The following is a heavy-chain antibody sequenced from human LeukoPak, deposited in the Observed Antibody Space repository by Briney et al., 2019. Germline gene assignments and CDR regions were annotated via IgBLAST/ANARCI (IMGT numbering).Heavy chain of an antibody. D-gene: IGHD5-18*01. CDR3: AKHFTRDSYGYDY. J-gene: IGHJ4*02. Sequence: GGSLRLSCAASGFTFSSYAMSWVRQAPGKGLEWVSTIRCDGGSTYYADSVKGRFTISRDNSENTLYLQMNSLRAEDTALYYCAKHFTRDSYGYDYWGQGTLVTVSS. V-gene: IGHV3-23*01. CDR1: GFTFSSYA. CDR2: IRCDGGST.